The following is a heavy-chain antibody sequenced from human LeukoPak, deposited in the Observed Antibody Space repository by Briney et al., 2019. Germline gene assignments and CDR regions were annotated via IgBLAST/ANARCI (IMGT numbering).Heavy chain of an antibody. CDR2: IHQHGNEK. V-gene: IGHV3-7*03. J-gene: IGHJ3*01. CDR1: GFTFSNYW. CDR3: AKGGFSGPQDDNFDL. Sequence: GGSLRLSCAASGFTFSNYWMSWVRQAPGKGLEWVASIHQHGNEKYFVDSVRGRFTISRDNAKNSLYLQMNSLRVEDTALYYCAKGGFSGPQDDNFDLWGQGTVVTVSS. D-gene: IGHD6-19*01.